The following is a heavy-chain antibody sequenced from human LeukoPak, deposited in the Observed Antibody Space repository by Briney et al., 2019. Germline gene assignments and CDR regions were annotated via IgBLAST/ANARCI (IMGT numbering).Heavy chain of an antibody. J-gene: IGHJ6*03. D-gene: IGHD2-2*01. CDR2: ISAYNGNT. Sequence: GASVKVSCKASGYTFTSYGISWVRQAPGQGLEWMGWISAYNGNTNYAQKLQGRVTMTTDTSTSTAYMELRSLRSDDTAVYYCARAYTVPAASVSYYYYYYMDVWGKGTTVTVSS. CDR3: ARAYTVPAASVSYYYYYYMDV. CDR1: GYTFTSYG. V-gene: IGHV1-18*01.